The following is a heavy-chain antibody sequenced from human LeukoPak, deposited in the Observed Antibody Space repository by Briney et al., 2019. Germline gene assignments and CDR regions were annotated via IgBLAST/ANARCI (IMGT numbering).Heavy chain of an antibody. CDR1: GFTFRSYE. Sequence: GGSLRLSCAASGFTFRSYEMNWGRQAPGKGLQWVSDISSSGTTIYYADSVKGRFTISRDNAKNSLYLQMNSLRAEDTAVYYCASRYCSTTSCLFDNWGQGTLVTVSS. CDR3: ASRYCSTTSCLFDN. CDR2: ISSSGTTI. J-gene: IGHJ4*02. D-gene: IGHD2-2*01. V-gene: IGHV3-48*03.